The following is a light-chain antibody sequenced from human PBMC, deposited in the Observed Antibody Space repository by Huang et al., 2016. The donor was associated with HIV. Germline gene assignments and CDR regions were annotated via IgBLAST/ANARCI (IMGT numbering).Light chain of an antibody. V-gene: IGKV4-1*01. Sequence: DIVMTQSPDSLAVSLGARAPINCKSSQSVLYSSTNKNHLGWYQQKPGQPPKLLIYWASTRESVVPDRFSGRGSGRDFTLTISSIQAEDVAVYYCHQCFSPPPTFGQETRLEIK. CDR2: WAS. CDR3: HQCFSPPPT. J-gene: IGKJ5*01. CDR1: QSVLYSSTNKNH.